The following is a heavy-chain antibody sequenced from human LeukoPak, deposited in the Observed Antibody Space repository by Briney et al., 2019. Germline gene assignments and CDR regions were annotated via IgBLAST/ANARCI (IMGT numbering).Heavy chain of an antibody. V-gene: IGHV1-46*01. Sequence: WASVKVSCKASGYTFTSYYMHWVRQAPGQGLEWMGIINPSGGSTSYAQKFQGRVTMTRDTSTSTVYMELSSLRSEDTAVYYCAREGPPRGSGSYYNLFDYWGHGTLVTVSS. D-gene: IGHD3-10*01. CDR1: GYTFTSYY. J-gene: IGHJ4*01. CDR2: INPSGGST. CDR3: AREGPPRGSGSYYNLFDY.